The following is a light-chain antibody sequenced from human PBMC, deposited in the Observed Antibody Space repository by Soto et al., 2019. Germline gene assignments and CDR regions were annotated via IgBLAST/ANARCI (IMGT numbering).Light chain of an antibody. CDR2: GAS. V-gene: IGKV1-39*01. CDR1: QSIARF. Sequence: DLQMTQSPSSLSASIGDRITITCRTSQSIARFLNWYQQKSGKAPKLLIFGASYLQTGVPSRFSGSGSGTEFTLTISSLQPEDFATYDCQQSHSSPYTFGQGTHLDIK. CDR3: QQSHSSPYT. J-gene: IGKJ2*01.